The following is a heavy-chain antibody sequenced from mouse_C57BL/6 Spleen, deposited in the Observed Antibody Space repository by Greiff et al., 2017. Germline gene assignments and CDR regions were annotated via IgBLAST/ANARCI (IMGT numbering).Heavy chain of an antibody. CDR1: GYSFTSGYY. J-gene: IGHJ2*01. CDR2: ISYDGCN. V-gene: IGHV3-6*01. D-gene: IGHD2-2*01. CDR3: ARGGYDDY. Sequence: EVQLQESGPGLVKPSPSLSLSCSVTGYSFTSGYYWNWIRQLPGNQLEWMGYISYDGCNNYNPSLKNRIAITRDTSKNQFFLKLNSVTTEDTATDNGARGGYDDYWGQGTTLTVSS.